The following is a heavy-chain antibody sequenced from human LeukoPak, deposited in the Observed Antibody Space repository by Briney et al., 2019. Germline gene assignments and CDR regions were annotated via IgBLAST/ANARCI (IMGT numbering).Heavy chain of an antibody. CDR2: IPYDGSNK. CDR3: AKDGDDSGSYLVY. J-gene: IGHJ4*02. Sequence: GGSLRLSCATSRFTFSSYGMHWVPQAPGKGREGVAFIPYDGSNKYYADYVKGRFTISRDNSKNTLYLQMNSLRVEDTAVYYCAKDGDDSGSYLVYWGQGTLVTVSS. D-gene: IGHD1-26*01. V-gene: IGHV3-30*02. CDR1: RFTFSSYG.